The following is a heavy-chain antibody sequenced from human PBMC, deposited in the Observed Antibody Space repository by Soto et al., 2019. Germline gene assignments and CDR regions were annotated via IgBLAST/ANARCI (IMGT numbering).Heavy chain of an antibody. V-gene: IGHV4-34*01. CDR3: VSQNSASCDY. J-gene: IGHJ4*02. Sequence: SETLSLTCAVYGGSFSGYYWSWIRQPPGKGLEWIGEINHSGSTNYNPSLKSRVTISVDTSKNQFSLKLSSVTAADTAVYYFVSQNSASCDYWCPGPLVTVVS. CDR1: GGSFSGYY. CDR2: INHSGST. D-gene: IGHD6-25*01.